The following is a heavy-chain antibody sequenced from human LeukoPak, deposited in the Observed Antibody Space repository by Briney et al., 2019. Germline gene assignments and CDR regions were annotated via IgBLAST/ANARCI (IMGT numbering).Heavy chain of an antibody. V-gene: IGHV4-4*07. J-gene: IGHJ4*02. D-gene: IGHD3-22*01. Sequence: SETLSLTCTVSGVSISSYYWSWIRQPAAKGLEWIGRIYTTESSNYNPSLKSRVTMSVDTSKNQFSLNLSSVTAADTAVYYCVISSGYYTYDYWGQGTLVTVSS. CDR2: IYTTESS. CDR3: VISSGYYTYDY. CDR1: GVSISSYY.